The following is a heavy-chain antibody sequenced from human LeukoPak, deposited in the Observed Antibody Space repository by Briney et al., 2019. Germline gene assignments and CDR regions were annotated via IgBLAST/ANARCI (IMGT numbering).Heavy chain of an antibody. CDR1: GYTFTGYY. V-gene: IGHV1-2*02. Sequence: GASVKVSCKASGYTFTGYYMHWVRQAPGQGLEWMGWINPNSGGTNYAQKFQGRVTMTRDTSISTAYMELSRLRSDDTAVYYCARVLRYYDILSKPFGYWGQGTLVTVSS. J-gene: IGHJ4*02. CDR2: INPNSGGT. D-gene: IGHD3-9*01. CDR3: ARVLRYYDILSKPFGY.